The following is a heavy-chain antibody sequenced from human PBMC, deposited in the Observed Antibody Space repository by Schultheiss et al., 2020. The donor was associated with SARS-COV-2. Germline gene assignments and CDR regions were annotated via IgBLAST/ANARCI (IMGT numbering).Heavy chain of an antibody. Sequence: SETLSLTCAVSGDFFSTYYWSWVRQPPGKGLEWIGYVRLSGSTDYNPSLRSRVTISVDTSKNQFSLRLTSVTAADTAVYYCARGLLYSSGWFRDYWGQGTLVTVSS. J-gene: IGHJ4*02. CDR2: VRLSGST. CDR1: GDFFSTYY. CDR3: ARGLLYSSGWFRDY. V-gene: IGHV4-59*01. D-gene: IGHD6-19*01.